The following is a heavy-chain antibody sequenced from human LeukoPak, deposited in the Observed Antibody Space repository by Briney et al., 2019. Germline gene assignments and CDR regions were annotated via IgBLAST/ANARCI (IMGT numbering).Heavy chain of an antibody. CDR1: GFTFSSYS. J-gene: IGHJ5*02. CDR2: ISSSSSYI. CDR3: ARDWKIVRGESHRFDP. D-gene: IGHD3-10*01. Sequence: GGSLRLSCAASGFTFSSYSMNWVRQAPGKGLEWVSSISSSSSYIYYADSVKGRFTISRDNAKNSLYLQMNSLRAEDTAVYYCARDWKIVRGESHRFDPWGQGTLVTVSS. V-gene: IGHV3-21*01.